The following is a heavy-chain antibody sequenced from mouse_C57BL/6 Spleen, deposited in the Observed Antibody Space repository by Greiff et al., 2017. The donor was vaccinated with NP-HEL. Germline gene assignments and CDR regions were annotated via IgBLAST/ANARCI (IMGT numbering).Heavy chain of an antibody. CDR2: IYPRDGST. CDR1: GYTFTDHT. V-gene: IGHV1-78*01. D-gene: IGHD2-12*01. CDR3: AREERRREDYFDY. J-gene: IGHJ2*01. Sequence: VQLQESDAELVKPGASVKISCKVSGYTFTDHTIHWMKQRPEQGLEWIGYIYPRDGSTKYNEKFKGKATLTADKSSSTAYMQLNSLTSEDSAVYFCAREERRREDYFDYWGQGTTLTVSS.